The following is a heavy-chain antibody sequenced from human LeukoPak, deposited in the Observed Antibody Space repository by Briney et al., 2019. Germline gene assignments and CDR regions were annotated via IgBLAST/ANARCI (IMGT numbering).Heavy chain of an antibody. CDR3: ARDRGYFDN. CDR1: GFTFSIYS. J-gene: IGHJ4*02. V-gene: IGHV3-21*01. CDR2: ITSSSNYI. Sequence: GGSLRLFCAASGFTFSIYSMNWVRQAPGKGLEWLSSITSSSNYIYYADSVKGRFTISIDNVQNSLYLQMNSLRAEDTAMYYCARDRGYFDNWGQGTLVTVSS.